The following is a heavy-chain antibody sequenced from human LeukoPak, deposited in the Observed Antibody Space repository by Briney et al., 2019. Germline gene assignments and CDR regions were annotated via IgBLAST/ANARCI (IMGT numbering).Heavy chain of an antibody. CDR2: IDNDGWPT. V-gene: IGHV3-11*04. CDR1: GFTVSSNY. J-gene: IGHJ5*02. Sequence: PGGSLRLSCAASGFTVSSNYMSWVRQAPGKGLEWISYIDNDGWPTYYADSVKGRFTITRDDAKSSLYLQMDSLTVEDTAVYYCARDLIGWSLDPWGQGTLVTVSS. D-gene: IGHD2-2*03. CDR3: ARDLIGWSLDP.